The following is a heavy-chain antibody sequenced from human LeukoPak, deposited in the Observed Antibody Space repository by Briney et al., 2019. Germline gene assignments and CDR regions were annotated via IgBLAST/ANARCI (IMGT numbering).Heavy chain of an antibody. J-gene: IGHJ4*02. CDR1: GFTFSSYS. V-gene: IGHV3-21*04. CDR2: ITSSSAYI. CDR3: AKQVGSGYGSDYFDY. D-gene: IGHD5-12*01. Sequence: GGSLRLSCAASGFTFSSYSMNWVRQAPGKGLEWVSSITSSSAYIYYADSVKGRFTISRDNSKNTVYLQMNSLRAGDTAVYYCAKQVGSGYGSDYFDYWGQGTLVTVSS.